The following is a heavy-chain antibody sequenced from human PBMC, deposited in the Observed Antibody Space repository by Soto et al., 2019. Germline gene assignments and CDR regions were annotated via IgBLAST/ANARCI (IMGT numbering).Heavy chain of an antibody. CDR1: GFTFSRYG. Sequence: AGSLRPSGAASGFTFSRYGKHCLRQAPGKGLEWEAVISDDGSNKYYADSVKGRFTISRDNSKNTLYLQMNSLRPDDTAVYYCAKVPGSHNLFSTWGQGTLVTVSS. D-gene: IGHD3-10*01. J-gene: IGHJ5*02. CDR3: AKVPGSHNLFST. V-gene: IGHV3-30*18. CDR2: ISDDGSNK.